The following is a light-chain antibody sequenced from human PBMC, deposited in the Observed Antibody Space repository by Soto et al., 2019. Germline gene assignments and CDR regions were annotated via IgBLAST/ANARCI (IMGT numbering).Light chain of an antibody. Sequence: DIVMTQSPDSLAVSLGERATIQCKSSQRVSYSSNNKNYLSWYQQKPGQPPKLLIYWASTRGSGVPDRFSGSGSGTDFTLTISSLQAEDVAVYYCQQYYSSPWTFGQGTKVDIK. J-gene: IGKJ1*01. CDR2: WAS. CDR3: QQYYSSPWT. CDR1: QRVSYSSNNKNY. V-gene: IGKV4-1*01.